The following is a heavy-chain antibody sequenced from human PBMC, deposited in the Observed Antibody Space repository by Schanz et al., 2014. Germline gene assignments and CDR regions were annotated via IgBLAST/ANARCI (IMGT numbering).Heavy chain of an antibody. D-gene: IGHD6-19*01. CDR1: GFTFSDYY. Sequence: VQLVESGGGLVQPGGSLRLSCAASGFTFSDYYINWIRQAPGKGLEWLSYISDSGTYTNYADSVKGRFTISRDNAKSSLYLQMNSLRVEDTAVYYCAASSGWHPSTDYWGQGTLVTVSS. V-gene: IGHV3-11*05. CDR2: ISDSGTYT. CDR3: AASSGWHPSTDY. J-gene: IGHJ4*02.